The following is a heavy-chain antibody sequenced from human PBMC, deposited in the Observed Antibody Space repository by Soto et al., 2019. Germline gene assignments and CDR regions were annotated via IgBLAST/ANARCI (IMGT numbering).Heavy chain of an antibody. J-gene: IGHJ4*02. CDR3: ARATGSGSTTPFDY. Sequence: QVQLQESGPGLVKPSQTLSLTCTVSGASISSGAYYWSWIRHHPGKGLEWIGFIYYSGSTYYNPSLKSRVTISVDTSKNQFSLKLSSVTAADTAVYYCARATGSGSTTPFDYWGQGTLVTVSS. V-gene: IGHV4-31*03. D-gene: IGHD3-22*01. CDR1: GASISSGAYY. CDR2: IYYSGST.